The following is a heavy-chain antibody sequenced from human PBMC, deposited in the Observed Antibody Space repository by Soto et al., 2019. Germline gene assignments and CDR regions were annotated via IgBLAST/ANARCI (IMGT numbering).Heavy chain of an antibody. CDR2: IYWDDDK. J-gene: IGHJ5*02. Sequence: QITLKESGPTLVKPTQTLTLTCTFSGFSLTTRGVGVGWIRQPPGRALECLALIYWDDDKRYSPSLQSRLSITTDTTKNHVVLTMTNGDPVDTATYYCAHIPNYYQYDWFDPWGQGTLVSVSS. D-gene: IGHD3-16*01. CDR3: AHIPNYYQYDWFDP. CDR1: GFSLTTRGVG. V-gene: IGHV2-5*02.